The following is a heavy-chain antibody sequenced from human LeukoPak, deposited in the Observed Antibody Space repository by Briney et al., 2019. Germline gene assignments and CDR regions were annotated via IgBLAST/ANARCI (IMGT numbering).Heavy chain of an antibody. V-gene: IGHV4-59*01. CDR3: ARYIWGSYPTFEDY. CDR2: ISYSGST. Sequence: SETLSLTCAVSGGSISSYYWSWIRQPPGKGLEWIGYISYSGSTNYNPSLKSRVTISVDTSKNQFSLKLSSVTAADTAVYYCARYIWGSYPTFEDYWGQGTLVTVSS. J-gene: IGHJ4*02. CDR1: GGSISSYY. D-gene: IGHD3-16*02.